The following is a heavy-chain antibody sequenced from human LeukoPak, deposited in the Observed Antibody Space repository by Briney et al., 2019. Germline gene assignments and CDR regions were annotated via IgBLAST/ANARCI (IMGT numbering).Heavy chain of an antibody. CDR2: ISASGGST. Sequence: EGSLRLSCAGYGFTFSSDAMSWVRQAPGKGLEWVSGISASGGSTYYADSVKGRFTISRDNSKNTLYLQMNSLRVEDTALYYCAKVPSYTVLSYYGMHVWGQGTTVTVSS. CDR3: AKVPSYTVLSYYGMHV. CDR1: GFTFSSDA. J-gene: IGHJ6*02. V-gene: IGHV3-23*01. D-gene: IGHD2-2*02.